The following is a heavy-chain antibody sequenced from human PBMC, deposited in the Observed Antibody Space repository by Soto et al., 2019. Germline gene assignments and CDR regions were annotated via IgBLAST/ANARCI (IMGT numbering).Heavy chain of an antibody. V-gene: IGHV3-15*07. D-gene: IGHD3-9*01. J-gene: IGHJ6*02. CDR2: IKSKTDGGTT. CDR3: TTDSLRYFDWLLTHGYYYYSMDV. Sequence: PGGSLRLSCAASGFTFSNAWMNWVRQAPGKGLEWVGRIKSKTDGGTTDYAAPVKGRSTISRDDSKNTLYLQMNSLKAEDTAVYYCTTDSLRYFDWLLTHGYYYYSMDVWGQGTTVTVSS. CDR1: GFTFSNAW.